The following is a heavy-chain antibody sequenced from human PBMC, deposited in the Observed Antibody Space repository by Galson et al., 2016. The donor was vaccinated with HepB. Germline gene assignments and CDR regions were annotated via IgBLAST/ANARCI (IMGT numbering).Heavy chain of an antibody. D-gene: IGHD3-22*01. CDR1: GFTFSSYG. CDR3: AKDRRYYDSSGYFWEGHYYDGMDV. CDR2: ISYDGSDK. Sequence: SLRLSCAASGFTFSSYGMHWVRQAPGKGLEWVAVISYDGSDKYYADSVKGRFTISRDNSKNTLYLQMNSLRPEDTAVYYCAKDRRYYDSSGYFWEGHYYDGMDVWGQGTTVTVSS. J-gene: IGHJ6*02. V-gene: IGHV3-30*18.